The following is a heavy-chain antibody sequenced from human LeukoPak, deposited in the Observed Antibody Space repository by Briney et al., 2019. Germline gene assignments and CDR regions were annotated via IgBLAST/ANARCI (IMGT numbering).Heavy chain of an antibody. D-gene: IGHD3-22*01. J-gene: IGHJ4*02. CDR3: AKDGYYYDSSGYYEN. CDR2: ISGSGGST. Sequence: GGSLRLYCAASGFTFSSYAMSWVRQAPGKGLEWVSAISGSGGSTYYADSVKGRFTISRDNSKNTLYLQMNSLRAEDTAVYYCAKDGYYYDSSGYYENWGQGTLVTVSS. CDR1: GFTFSSYA. V-gene: IGHV3-23*01.